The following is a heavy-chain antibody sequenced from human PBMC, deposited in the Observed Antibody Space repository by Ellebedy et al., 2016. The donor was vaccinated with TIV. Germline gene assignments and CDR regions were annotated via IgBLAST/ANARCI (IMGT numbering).Heavy chain of an antibody. Sequence: AASVKVSCKASGYTFTSYYMHWVRQAPGQGLEWMGIINPSGGSTSYAQKFQGRVTMTRDTSTSTVYMELSSLRSDDPAVYYCARDPMLGYCSSTSCYGLDYWGQGTLVTVSS. CDR3: ARDPMLGYCSSTSCYGLDY. CDR2: INPSGGST. D-gene: IGHD2-2*01. CDR1: GYTFTSYY. V-gene: IGHV1-46*01. J-gene: IGHJ4*02.